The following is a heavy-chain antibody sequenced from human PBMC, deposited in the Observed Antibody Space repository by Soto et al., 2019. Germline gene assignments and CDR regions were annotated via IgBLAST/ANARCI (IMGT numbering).Heavy chain of an antibody. CDR2: IWYDGSNK. CDR1: GFTFSSYD. V-gene: IGHV3-33*01. Sequence: QVQQVESGGGVVQPGRSLRLSCAASGFTFSSYDMHWVRQAPGKGLEWVAVIWYDGSNKYYGDSVKGRFTISRDNSKNTLYLQMNSLRAEDTAVYYCARVKVGGQQLTVDYWGQGTLVIVSS. D-gene: IGHD6-13*01. J-gene: IGHJ4*02. CDR3: ARVKVGGQQLTVDY.